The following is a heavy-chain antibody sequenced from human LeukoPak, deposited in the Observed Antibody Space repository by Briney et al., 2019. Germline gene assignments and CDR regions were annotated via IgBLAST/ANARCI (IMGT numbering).Heavy chain of an antibody. CDR1: GYTFTSYD. D-gene: IGHD1-26*01. Sequence: ASVKVSCKASGYTFTSYDINWVRQATGQGLEWMGWMNPNSGNTGYAQKFQGRVTMTRNTSISTAYMELSSLRSEDTAVYYCARSLRRTKWELLPGYWFDPWGQGTLVTVSS. CDR3: ARSLRRTKWELLPGYWFDP. CDR2: MNPNSGNT. V-gene: IGHV1-8*01. J-gene: IGHJ5*02.